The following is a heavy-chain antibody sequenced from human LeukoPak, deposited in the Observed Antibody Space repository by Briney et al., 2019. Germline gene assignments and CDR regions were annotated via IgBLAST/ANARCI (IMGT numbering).Heavy chain of an antibody. CDR3: AKAEGYDILTGLDY. CDR1: GFTVSSYY. J-gene: IGHJ4*02. V-gene: IGHV3-23*01. D-gene: IGHD3-9*01. Sequence: GGSLRLSCAASGFTVSSYYMTWVRQAPGKGLEWVSGIGASGGSTYYADSVKGRFTISRDNSKNTLYLQMNSLRTEEPAVYYCAKAEGYDILTGLDYWGQGTLVTVSS. CDR2: IGASGGST.